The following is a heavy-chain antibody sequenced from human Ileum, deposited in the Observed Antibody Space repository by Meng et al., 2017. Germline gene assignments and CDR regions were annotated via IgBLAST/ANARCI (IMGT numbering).Heavy chain of an antibody. CDR2: IHHSGRT. D-gene: IGHD1-26*01. CDR3: VRGPARETHDFNY. Sequence: QVQLNTWRAGLSRPAETLSRTCPVFGGSSNDYSWSWVRQSRGKGLEWIGQIHHSGRTNYKSSLERRVTISVDTSKSQFSLKLTSVTDADTAMYYCVRGPARETHDFNYWGQGALVTVSS. J-gene: IGHJ4*02. V-gene: IGHV4-34*01. CDR1: GGSSNDYS.